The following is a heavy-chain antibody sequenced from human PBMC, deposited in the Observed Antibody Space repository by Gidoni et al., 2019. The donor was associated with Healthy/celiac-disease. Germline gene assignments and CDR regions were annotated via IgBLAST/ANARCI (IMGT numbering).Heavy chain of an antibody. J-gene: IGHJ4*02. V-gene: IGHV3-30-3*01. CDR3: ARVSCGGDCHTFDY. D-gene: IGHD2-21*01. Sequence: QVQLVESRGGVVQPGRSLRLSCAASGFTFSSYAMHWVRQAPGKGLEWVAVISYDGSNKYYADSVKGRFTISRDNSKNTLYLQMNSLRAEDTAVYYCARVSCGGDCHTFDYWGQGTLVTVSS. CDR2: ISYDGSNK. CDR1: GFTFSSYA.